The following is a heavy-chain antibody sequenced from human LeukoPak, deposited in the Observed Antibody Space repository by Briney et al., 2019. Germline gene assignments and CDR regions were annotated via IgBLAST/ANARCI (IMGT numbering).Heavy chain of an antibody. V-gene: IGHV3-7*01. CDR3: TRSLDY. CDR1: GFTFSTYW. J-gene: IGHJ4*02. CDR2: INQDGSEK. Sequence: GGSLRLSCTASGFTFSTYWMDWVRRAPGRGLEWVANINQDGSEKYYVDSVKGRFIISRDNAKNSLYLQMNSLRAEDTATYYCTRSLDYWGQGIQVTVSS.